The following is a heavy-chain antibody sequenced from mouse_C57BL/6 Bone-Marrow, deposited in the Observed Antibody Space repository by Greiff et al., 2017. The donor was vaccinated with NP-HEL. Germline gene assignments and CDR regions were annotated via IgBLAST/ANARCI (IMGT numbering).Heavy chain of an antibody. J-gene: IGHJ2*01. CDR3: ARWGYDYADFDC. CDR2: IYPGDGDT. D-gene: IGHD2-4*01. V-gene: IGHV1-82*01. CDR1: GYAFSSSW. Sequence: QVQLHQSGPELVKPGASVKISCKASGYAFSSSWMNWVKQRPGKGLEWIGRIYPGDGDTNYNGKFKGKATLTADKSSSTAYMQLSSLTSEDSAVCFCARWGYDYADFDCWGQGTTLTVSS.